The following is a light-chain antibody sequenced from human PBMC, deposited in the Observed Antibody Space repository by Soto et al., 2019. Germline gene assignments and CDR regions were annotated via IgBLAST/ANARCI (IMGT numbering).Light chain of an antibody. CDR3: QHYNSYSEA. V-gene: IGKV1-5*03. CDR1: QSISSW. Sequence: DIHMSQSPSTLSASVGDRVNISCRASQSISSWLAWYQQIPGKAPKLLIYKASTLKSGVPSRFSGSGSGTEFTLTISSLQPDDFATYYCQHYNSYSEAFGQGTKVAIK. J-gene: IGKJ1*01. CDR2: KAS.